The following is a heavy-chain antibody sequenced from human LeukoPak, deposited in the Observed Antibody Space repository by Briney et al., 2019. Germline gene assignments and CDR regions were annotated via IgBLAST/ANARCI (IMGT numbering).Heavy chain of an antibody. D-gene: IGHD3-22*01. CDR3: ARGLPQNDDSSPSDAFDI. CDR1: GGSFSGYY. CDR2: INHSGST. J-gene: IGHJ3*02. V-gene: IGHV4-34*01. Sequence: SETLSLTCAVYGGSFSGYYWSWIRQPPGKGLEWIGEINHSGSTNYNPSLKSRVTISVDTSKNQFSLKLSSVTAADTAVYYCARGLPQNDDSSPSDAFDIWGQGTMVTVSS.